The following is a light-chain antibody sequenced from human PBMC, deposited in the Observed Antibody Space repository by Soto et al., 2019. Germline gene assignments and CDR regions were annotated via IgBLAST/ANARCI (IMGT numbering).Light chain of an antibody. CDR2: DAS. V-gene: IGKV3-11*01. CDR3: QQRSNWPLT. Sequence: EMVLTQSPATLSFSPGERATLSSRASQSVSSYLAWYQQKPGQAPRLLIYDASNRATGIPARFSGSGSGTDFTLTISSLEPEDFAVYYCQQRSNWPLTFGGGTKVDI. J-gene: IGKJ4*01. CDR1: QSVSSY.